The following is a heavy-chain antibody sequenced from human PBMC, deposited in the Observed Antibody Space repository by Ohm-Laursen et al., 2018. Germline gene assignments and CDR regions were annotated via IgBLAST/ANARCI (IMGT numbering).Heavy chain of an antibody. J-gene: IGHJ4*02. D-gene: IGHD4-17*01. CDR2: MWYDGSDI. V-gene: IGHV3-33*08. Sequence: SLRLSCAASGFTFSSYGMHWVRQAPGKGLEWVAVMWYDGSDIHYADSVKGQFTIYRDNSINTLYLQMNSLRAEDTAVYYCANSPMTTVTSAYWGQGTLVTVSS. CDR3: ANSPMTTVTSAY. CDR1: GFTFSSYG.